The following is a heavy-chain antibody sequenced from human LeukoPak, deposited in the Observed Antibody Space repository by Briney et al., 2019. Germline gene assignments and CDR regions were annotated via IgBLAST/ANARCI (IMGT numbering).Heavy chain of an antibody. CDR2: ISSSSSYI. J-gene: IGHJ4*02. CDR1: GFTFSSYS. V-gene: IGHV3-21*01. Sequence: GGSLRLSCAASGFTFSSYSMNWDRQAPGKGLQWVSSISSSSSYINYADSVKGRFTISRDNAKNSLYLQMNSLRAEDTAVYFCAREPLYGDPGYWGQGTLVTVSS. D-gene: IGHD4-17*01. CDR3: AREPLYGDPGY.